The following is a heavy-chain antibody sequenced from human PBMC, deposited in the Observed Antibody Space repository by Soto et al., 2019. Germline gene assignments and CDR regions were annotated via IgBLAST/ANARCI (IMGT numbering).Heavy chain of an antibody. V-gene: IGHV4-34*01. CDR3: ARFVRGYCSSTSCPNLYYYYGMDV. CDR2: INHSGST. CDR1: Y. J-gene: IGHJ6*02. D-gene: IGHD2-2*01. Sequence: YWSWIRQHPGKGLEWIGEINHSGSTNYNPSLKSRVTISVDTSKNQSSLKLSSVTAADTAVYYCARFVRGYCSSTSCPNLYYYYGMDVWDQGTTVTVSS.